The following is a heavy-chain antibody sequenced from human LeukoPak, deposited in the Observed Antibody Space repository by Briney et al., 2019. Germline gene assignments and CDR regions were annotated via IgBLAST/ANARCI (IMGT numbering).Heavy chain of an antibody. D-gene: IGHD3-10*01. CDR2: ISDSGGST. J-gene: IGHJ4*02. CDR3: ARRGVVIRVILVGFHKEAFYFDS. Sequence: GGSLRLSCAVSGITLSNYGMSWVRQAPGKGLEWVTGISDSGGSTNYADSVKGRFTISRDNPKNTLYLQMNSLRAEDTAVYFCARRGVVIRVILVGFHKEAFYFDSWGQGALVTVSS. CDR1: GITLSNYG. V-gene: IGHV3-23*01.